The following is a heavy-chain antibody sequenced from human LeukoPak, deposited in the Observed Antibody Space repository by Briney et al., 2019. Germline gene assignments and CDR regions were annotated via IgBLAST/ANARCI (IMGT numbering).Heavy chain of an antibody. V-gene: IGHV3-23*01. CDR3: AKDSGGSRSYYYFDY. Sequence: GGSLRLSCAASGFTFSSYAMSWVRQAPGKGLEWVSAISGSGGSTYYADSVKGRFTISRDNSKNTLYLQMNSLRAEDTAVYYCAKDSGGSRSYYYFDYCGQGTLVTVSS. D-gene: IGHD3-10*01. CDR1: GFTFSSYA. J-gene: IGHJ4*02. CDR2: ISGSGGST.